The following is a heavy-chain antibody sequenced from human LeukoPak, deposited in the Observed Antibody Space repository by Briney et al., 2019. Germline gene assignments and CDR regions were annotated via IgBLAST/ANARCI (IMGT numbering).Heavy chain of an antibody. CDR1: GYTFTDSY. CDR2: INPNSGDR. Sequence: ASVKVSCEASGYTFTDSYIHWVRQAPGQGLERMGWINPNSGDRNSAQKFRGRVTMTRDTSITTVYMELNWLTSDDTAIYYCARADRLAGGLYLIDPWGQGTLVTVSS. J-gene: IGHJ5*02. CDR3: ARADRLAGGLYLIDP. D-gene: IGHD2-21*01. V-gene: IGHV1-2*02.